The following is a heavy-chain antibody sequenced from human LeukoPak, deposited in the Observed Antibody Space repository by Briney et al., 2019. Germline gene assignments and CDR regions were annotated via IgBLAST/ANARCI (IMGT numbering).Heavy chain of an antibody. Sequence: ASVKVSCKASGYTFTSYDINWVRQATGQGLEWLGWMSASSGNTGYAQKFQGRVSMTRATSMSTAYLELSSLTFEDTAVYYCVRTPPKGDIDYWGQGTLVTVSS. CDR1: GYTFTSYD. D-gene: IGHD2-21*02. V-gene: IGHV1-8*01. J-gene: IGHJ4*02. CDR3: VRTPPKGDIDY. CDR2: MSASSGNT.